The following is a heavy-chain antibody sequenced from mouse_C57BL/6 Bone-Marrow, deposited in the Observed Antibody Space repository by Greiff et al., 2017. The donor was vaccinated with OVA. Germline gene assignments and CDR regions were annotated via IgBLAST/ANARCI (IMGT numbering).Heavy chain of an antibody. CDR1: GYTFTDYY. Sequence: EVQLQQSGPELVKPGASVKISCKASGYTFTDYYMNWVKQSHGKSLEWIGDINPNNGGTSYNQKFKGKATLTVDKSSSTAYMELRSLTSEDSAVYYCARRGLRRCMDYWGQGTSVTVSS. J-gene: IGHJ4*01. CDR3: ARRGLRRCMDY. D-gene: IGHD2-4*01. V-gene: IGHV1-26*01. CDR2: INPNNGGT.